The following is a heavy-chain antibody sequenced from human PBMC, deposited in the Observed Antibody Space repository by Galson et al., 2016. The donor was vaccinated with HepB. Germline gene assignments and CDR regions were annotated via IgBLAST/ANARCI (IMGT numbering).Heavy chain of an antibody. Sequence: SETLSLTCTVSGVSVSSDTYYWSWIRQPPGKGLEWIGYIYYTGITNYNPSLMSRVTISVDSSKNHFSLRLTSVTAADTAVYYCARGDYYGSARDGGQGTLVSVSS. CDR2: IYYTGIT. V-gene: IGHV4-61*03. D-gene: IGHD3-10*01. CDR1: GVSVSSDTYY. J-gene: IGHJ4*02. CDR3: ARGDYYGSARD.